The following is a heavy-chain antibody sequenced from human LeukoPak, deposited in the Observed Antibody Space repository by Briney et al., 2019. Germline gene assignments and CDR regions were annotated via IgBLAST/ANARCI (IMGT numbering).Heavy chain of an antibody. CDR3: ARDPAHSGSGWYTWYFDY. CDR1: GFTFSNYD. V-gene: IGHV3-33*01. J-gene: IGHJ4*02. D-gene: IGHD6-19*01. Sequence: GGSLRLSCAASGFTFSNYDIHWVRQAPGKGLEWVAVIWYDGSNKYYADSVEGRFTISRDNSKNSLYLQMNSLRAEDAAVYYCARDPAHSGSGWYTWYFDYWGQGTLVTVSS. CDR2: IWYDGSNK.